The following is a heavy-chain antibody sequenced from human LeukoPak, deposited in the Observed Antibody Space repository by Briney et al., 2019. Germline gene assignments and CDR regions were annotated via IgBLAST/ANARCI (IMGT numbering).Heavy chain of an antibody. Sequence: GGSLRLSCAASGFTFSNAWMSWVRQAPGKGLEWVANIKQDGSEKYYVDSVKGRFTISRDNAKNSLYLQMNSLRAEDTAVYYCARTVAGPSNWFDPWGQGTLVTVSS. CDR2: IKQDGSEK. D-gene: IGHD6-19*01. V-gene: IGHV3-7*05. J-gene: IGHJ5*02. CDR3: ARTVAGPSNWFDP. CDR1: GFTFSNAW.